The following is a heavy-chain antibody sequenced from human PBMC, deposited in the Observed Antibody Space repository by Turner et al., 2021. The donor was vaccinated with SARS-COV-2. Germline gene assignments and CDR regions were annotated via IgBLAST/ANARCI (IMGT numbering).Heavy chain of an antibody. CDR1: GFTFSNYG. CDR2: ISYDGSNK. J-gene: IGHJ3*02. CDR3: ARDFPPQDGYNPAGAFDI. Sequence: QLQLVESGGGVVQPGRSLRLPCAAPGFTFSNYGMHWVRQAPVKGVEWVAVISYDGSNKHDADSVKGRFTISRDNSKNTLYLQMNSLRGEDTAVYYCARDFPPQDGYNPAGAFDIWGQGTMVTVSS. V-gene: IGHV3-30*03. D-gene: IGHD5-12*01.